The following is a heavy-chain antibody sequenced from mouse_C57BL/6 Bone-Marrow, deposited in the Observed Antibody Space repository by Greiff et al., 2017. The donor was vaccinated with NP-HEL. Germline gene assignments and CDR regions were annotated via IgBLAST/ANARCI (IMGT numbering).Heavy chain of an antibody. Sequence: VKLQESGAELVRPGASVTLSCKASGYTFTDYEMHWVKQTPVHGLEWIGAIDPETGGTAYNQKFKGKAILTADKSSSTAYMELRSLTSEDSAVDYCTRGDYDGYWGQGTTLTVSS. V-gene: IGHV1-15*01. CDR2: IDPETGGT. CDR3: TRGDYDGY. J-gene: IGHJ2*01. CDR1: GYTFTDYE. D-gene: IGHD2-4*01.